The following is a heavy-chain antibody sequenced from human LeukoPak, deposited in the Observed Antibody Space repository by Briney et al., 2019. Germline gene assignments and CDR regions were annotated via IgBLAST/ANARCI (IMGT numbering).Heavy chain of an antibody. Sequence: SETLSLTCALSGGSINSHYWGWIRQPPGKGLQWIGDIYYTGKINYNPSLKSRVTITLDTSKDHLSLNLTSVLAADTAIYYCVRRDTGWNYFDYWGQGILVTVSS. D-gene: IGHD6-19*01. CDR3: VRRDTGWNYFDY. CDR1: GGSINSHY. J-gene: IGHJ4*02. V-gene: IGHV4-59*08. CDR2: IYYTGKI.